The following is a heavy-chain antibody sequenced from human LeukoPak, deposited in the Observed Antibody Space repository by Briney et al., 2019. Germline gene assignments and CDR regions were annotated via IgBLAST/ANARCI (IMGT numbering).Heavy chain of an antibody. V-gene: IGHV3-21*01. CDR1: GFTFSSYS. CDR2: ISSRSTYI. CDR3: AARDSYGSGSYPIDY. D-gene: IGHD3-10*01. Sequence: GGSLRLSCAASGFTFSSYSMNWVRQAPGKGLEWVSSISSRSTYIYYADSLKGRFTISRDNAKNSLYLQMDSLRAEDTAVYYCAARDSYGSGSYPIDYWGQGTLVTVSS. J-gene: IGHJ4*02.